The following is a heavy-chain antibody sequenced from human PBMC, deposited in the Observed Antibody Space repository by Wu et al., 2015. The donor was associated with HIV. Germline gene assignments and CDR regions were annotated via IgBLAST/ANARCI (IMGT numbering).Heavy chain of an antibody. CDR3: ARFASCSNGXCYTNWFRP. CDR2: ISAYNGNT. V-gene: IGHV1-18*01. J-gene: IGHJ5*02. D-gene: IGHD2-8*01. CDR1: GGTFSSYA. Sequence: QVQLVQSGAEVKKPGSSVKVSCKASGGTFSSYAISWVRQAPGQGLEWMGWISAYNGNTNYAQKFQGRVTMTTDTSTSTAYMELRSLRSDDTAVYYCARFASCSNGXCYTNWFRPLGQGTLVTVSS.